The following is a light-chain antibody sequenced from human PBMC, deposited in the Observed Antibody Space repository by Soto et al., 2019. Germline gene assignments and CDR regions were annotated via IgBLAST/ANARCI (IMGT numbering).Light chain of an antibody. V-gene: IGKV3-15*01. CDR2: GAS. CDR3: QHYNNWPPWT. CDR1: QSVSSN. Sequence: EIVMTQSPATLSASPGERATLSCTASQSVSSNLAWYQQKPGQAPRLLIYGASTRATGIPARFSGSGSGTDFTLTISSLQSEDFAVYYCQHYNNWPPWTFGQGTRVEIK. J-gene: IGKJ1*01.